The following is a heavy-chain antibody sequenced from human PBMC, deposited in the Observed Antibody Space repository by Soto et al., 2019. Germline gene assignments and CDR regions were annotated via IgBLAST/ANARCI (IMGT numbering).Heavy chain of an antibody. J-gene: IGHJ5*02. V-gene: IGHV1-8*01. CDR1: GYTFTSYD. Sequence: QVQLVQSGAEVKKPGASVKVSCKASGYTFTSYDINWVRQATGQGLEWMGWMNPNSGNTGYAQKFQGRVTMTRNTSISTAYMELSSLRSEDTAVHYCARGLRSLTYYDFWSGSSDNWFDPWGQGTLVTVSS. D-gene: IGHD3-3*01. CDR3: ARGLRSLTYYDFWSGSSDNWFDP. CDR2: MNPNSGNT.